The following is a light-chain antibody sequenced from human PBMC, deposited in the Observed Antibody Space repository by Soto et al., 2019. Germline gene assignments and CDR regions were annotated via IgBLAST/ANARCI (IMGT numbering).Light chain of an antibody. CDR2: EVS. Sequence: QTALTQPASLSGSPGQSITISCTGTSTDVGGYNYVSWYQQHPGKAPKLMIYEVSNRPSGISSRFSGSKSGNTASLTISGLQAEDEADYYCSSYTGSTLYVFGSGTKVTVL. CDR1: STDVGGYNY. J-gene: IGLJ1*01. V-gene: IGLV2-14*01. CDR3: SSYTGSTLYV.